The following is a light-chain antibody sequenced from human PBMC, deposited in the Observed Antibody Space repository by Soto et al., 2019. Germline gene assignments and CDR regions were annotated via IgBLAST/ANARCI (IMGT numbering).Light chain of an antibody. J-gene: IGKJ1*01. V-gene: IGKV1-5*01. CDR3: LQYNSYWT. CDR1: RSLITW. CDR2: DAS. Sequence: DIQMTQSPSTLSASVGDRVTITCRASRSLITWLAWYQQKPGKAPKLLIYDASSLESGVPSRFSGSGSGTEFTLTISSLQPDDFATYYCLQYNSYWTFGQGTKVEIK.